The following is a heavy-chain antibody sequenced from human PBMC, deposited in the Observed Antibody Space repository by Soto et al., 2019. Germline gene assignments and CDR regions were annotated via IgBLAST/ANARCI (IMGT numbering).Heavy chain of an antibody. Sequence: ASVKVSCKASGYTFTNYGITWVRQAPGQGLEWMGWINADYGNTNYEQKFQGRVTMTTDTSTNTAYMELRSLRSDDTAVYYCARSYDSSGYYEGVFDYWGQGTLVTVSS. D-gene: IGHD3-22*01. CDR2: INADYGNT. V-gene: IGHV1-18*04. CDR3: ARSYDSSGYYEGVFDY. J-gene: IGHJ4*02. CDR1: GYTFTNYG.